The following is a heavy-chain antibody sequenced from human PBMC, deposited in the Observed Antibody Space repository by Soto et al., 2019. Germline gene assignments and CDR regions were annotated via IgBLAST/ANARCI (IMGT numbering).Heavy chain of an antibody. D-gene: IGHD2-2*01. J-gene: IGHJ6*02. CDR3: AKVPPGYCSSTSCYYYYGMDV. Sequence: QVQLVESGGGVVQPGRSLRLSCAASGFTFSSYGMHWVRQAPGKGLEWVAVISYDGSNKYYADSVKGRFTISRDNSKNTLYLQMNSLRAEDTAVYYCAKVPPGYCSSTSCYYYYGMDVWGQGTTVTVSS. V-gene: IGHV3-30*18. CDR1: GFTFSSYG. CDR2: ISYDGSNK.